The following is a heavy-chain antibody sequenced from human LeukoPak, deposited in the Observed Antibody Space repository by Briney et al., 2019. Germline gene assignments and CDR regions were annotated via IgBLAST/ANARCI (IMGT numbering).Heavy chain of an antibody. CDR1: GFTFSSHW. J-gene: IGHJ6*02. CDR3: ARDGVFYYYYGMDV. CDR2: IKQDGSEK. V-gene: IGHV3-7*01. D-gene: IGHD3-16*01. Sequence: GGSLRLSCAASGFTFSSHWMSWVRQAPGKGLEWVANIKQDGSEKYYVDSVKGRFTISRDNAKNSLYLQMNSLRAEDTAVYYCARDGVFYYYYGMDVWGQGTTVTVSS.